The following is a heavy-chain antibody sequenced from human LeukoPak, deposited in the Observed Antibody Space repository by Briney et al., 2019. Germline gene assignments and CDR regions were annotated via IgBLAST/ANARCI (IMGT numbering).Heavy chain of an antibody. V-gene: IGHV3-30*02. Sequence: GGSLRLSCAASGFTFSSYGMHWVRQAPGKGLDWVAFIRYDGSNKYYADSVKGQFTISRDNSKNTLYLQMNSLRAEDTAVYYCAKDLGEDRYFDLWGRGTLVTVSS. CDR2: IRYDGSNK. J-gene: IGHJ2*01. CDR1: GFTFSSYG. CDR3: AKDLGEDRYFDL. D-gene: IGHD4-17*01.